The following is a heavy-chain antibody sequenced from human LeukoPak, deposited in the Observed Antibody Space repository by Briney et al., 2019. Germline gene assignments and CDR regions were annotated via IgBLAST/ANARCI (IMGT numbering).Heavy chain of an antibody. V-gene: IGHV4-38-2*02. D-gene: IGHD2/OR15-2a*01. CDR2: IKHRGRS. J-gene: IGHJ4*02. CDR1: GSSISSDYY. CDR3: ARGRFYGFSGDS. Sequence: SETLSLTCSVSGSSISSDYYWGWVRQPPGKGLEWIGSIKHRGRSYYNPSLKSRVTISVDTSKNQFSLQLSSVTAADTAVYYCARGRFYGFSGDSWGQGTLVTVSS.